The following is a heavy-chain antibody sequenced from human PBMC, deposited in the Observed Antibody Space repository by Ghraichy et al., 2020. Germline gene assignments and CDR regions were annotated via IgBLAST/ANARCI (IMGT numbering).Heavy chain of an antibody. CDR3: VRDPDALDY. CDR2: FGKTGII. D-gene: IGHD1-14*01. V-gene: IGHV3-48*02. CDR1: GFTFSTYS. Sequence: GESLNISCVASGFTFSTYSMNWVRQAPGKGLEWVSYFGKTGIIYYADSVKGRFTISRDNGKNSLYLQMNSLRDEDTAMYYCVRDPDALDYWGQGTLVTVSS. J-gene: IGHJ4*02.